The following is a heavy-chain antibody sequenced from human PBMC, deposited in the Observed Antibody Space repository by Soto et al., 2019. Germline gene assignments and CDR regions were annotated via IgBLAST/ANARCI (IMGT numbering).Heavy chain of an antibody. CDR2: IKSKTDGGTT. V-gene: IGHV3-15*01. D-gene: IGHD2-2*01. Sequence: PGGSLRLSCASSGFTFSNAWMSWVRQAPGKGLEWVGRIKSKTDGGTTDYAAPVKGRFTISRDDSKNTLYLQMNSLKTEDTAVYYCTTDIVVVPAAEGAFDIWGQGTMVT. CDR3: TTDIVVVPAAEGAFDI. CDR1: GFTFSNAW. J-gene: IGHJ3*02.